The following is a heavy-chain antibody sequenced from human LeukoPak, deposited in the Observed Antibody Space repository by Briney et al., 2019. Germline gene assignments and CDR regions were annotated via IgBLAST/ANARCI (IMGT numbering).Heavy chain of an antibody. CDR2: IYSGATT. CDR3: ARHGDKFVCNFDL. J-gene: IGHJ2*01. D-gene: IGHD2-8*01. CDR1: GFTIANNY. V-gene: IGHV3-53*01. Sequence: GGSLRLSCAASGFTIANNYMNWVRQAPGKGLEWVSLIYSGATTYYTDSVKGRFTISRDTSKNTLYLQMNSLRAEDTAMYYCARHGDKFVCNFDLWGGGTLVTVSS.